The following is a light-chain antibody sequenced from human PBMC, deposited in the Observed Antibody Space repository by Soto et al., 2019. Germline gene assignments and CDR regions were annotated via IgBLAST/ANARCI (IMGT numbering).Light chain of an antibody. CDR3: QQYYSYPFT. CDR2: AAS. CDR1: QGISSY. Sequence: AIRMTQSPSSFSSSTGDRVTITCRASQGISSYLAWYQQKPGEAPKLLIYAASTLQSGVPARFSGSGSGTNFTLTISCLQSEDFANYYCQQYYSYPFTFGHGTKVDIK. J-gene: IGKJ3*01. V-gene: IGKV1-8*01.